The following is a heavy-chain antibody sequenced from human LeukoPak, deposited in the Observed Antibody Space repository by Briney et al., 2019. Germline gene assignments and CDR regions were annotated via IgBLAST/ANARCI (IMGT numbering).Heavy chain of an antibody. CDR1: GFSFNRRG. D-gene: IGHD3-16*01. Sequence: GGSLRLSCATSGFSFNRRGMNWVRQPPGKGLEWVSYISPRSETIFYAESVQGRFAVSRDDAKGSLYLQRHTLRVEDTAVYYCARIDGPTVFTYYMDLWGKGTTVTVAS. V-gene: IGHV3-48*04. CDR2: ISPRSETI. J-gene: IGHJ6*03. CDR3: ARIDGPTVFTYYMDL.